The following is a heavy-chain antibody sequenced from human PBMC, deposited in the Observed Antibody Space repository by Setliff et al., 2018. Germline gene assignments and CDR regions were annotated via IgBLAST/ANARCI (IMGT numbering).Heavy chain of an antibody. V-gene: IGHV4-59*08. Sequence: NPSETLSLTCSVSSGSIGSHYWNWMRQPPGKGLEWIGHVFHTGSTKYNPSLRSRVTISVDTSENYFSLKLGSVTAADTAVYYCARTGTYRYFDYWGQGALVTVSS. D-gene: IGHD1-1*01. J-gene: IGHJ4*02. CDR3: ARTGTYRYFDY. CDR2: VFHTGST. CDR1: SGSIGSHY.